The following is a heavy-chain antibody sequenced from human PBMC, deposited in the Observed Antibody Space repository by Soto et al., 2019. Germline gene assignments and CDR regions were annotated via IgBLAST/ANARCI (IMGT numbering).Heavy chain of an antibody. D-gene: IGHD3-10*01. CDR1: GYTFTSYG. CDR3: ARLGGMVRREKGYFDL. J-gene: IGHJ2*01. V-gene: IGHV1-18*01. Sequence: QGQLGQPGAELKKPGASVKVSGKASGYTFTSYGISWVRHAHGQGLEWMGWISAYNGNTNYAQKLQGRVTMTTDTSTSTAYMELRSLRSDDTAVYYCARLGGMVRREKGYFDLWGRGTLVTVSS. CDR2: ISAYNGNT.